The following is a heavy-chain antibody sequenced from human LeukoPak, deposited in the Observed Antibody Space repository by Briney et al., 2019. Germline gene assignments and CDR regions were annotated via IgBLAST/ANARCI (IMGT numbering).Heavy chain of an antibody. CDR3: ARDSFIGSSSPTFDY. D-gene: IGHD6-6*01. CDR2: IRYDGSNK. Sequence: GGSLRLSCAASGFTFSSYGMHWVRQAPGKGLEWVAFIRYDGSNKYYADSVKGRFTISRDNSKNTLYLQMNSLRAEDTAVYYCARDSFIGSSSPTFDYWGQGTLVTVSS. J-gene: IGHJ4*02. CDR1: GFTFSSYG. V-gene: IGHV3-30*02.